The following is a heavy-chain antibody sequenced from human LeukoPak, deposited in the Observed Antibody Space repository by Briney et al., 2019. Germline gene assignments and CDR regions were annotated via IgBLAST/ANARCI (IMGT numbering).Heavy chain of an antibody. CDR2: ISSDESDT. CDR3: AKDPNGDYVGAFDF. J-gene: IGHJ3*01. CDR1: GFTFSPYW. D-gene: IGHD4-17*01. Sequence: PGGSLRLSCAASGFTFSPYWMQWVRQAPGKGLVWVSRISSDESDTTYADSVKGRFTISRDNAKNTLYLQMNSLRAEDTAVYYCAKDPNGDYVGAFDFWGQGTMVTVSS. V-gene: IGHV3-74*01.